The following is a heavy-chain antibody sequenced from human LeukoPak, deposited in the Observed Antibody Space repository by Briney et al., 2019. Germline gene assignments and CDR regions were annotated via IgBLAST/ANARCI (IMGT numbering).Heavy chain of an antibody. CDR3: ARAPREWFGEFYYYYMDV. CDR1: GGTFSSYA. D-gene: IGHD3-10*01. Sequence: GASVKVSCKASGGTFSSYAICWVRQAPGQGLEWMGGIIPIFGTANYAQKFQGRVTITTDESTSTAYMELSSLRSEDTAVYYCARAPREWFGEFYYYYMDVWGKGTTVTVSS. CDR2: IIPIFGTA. V-gene: IGHV1-69*05. J-gene: IGHJ6*03.